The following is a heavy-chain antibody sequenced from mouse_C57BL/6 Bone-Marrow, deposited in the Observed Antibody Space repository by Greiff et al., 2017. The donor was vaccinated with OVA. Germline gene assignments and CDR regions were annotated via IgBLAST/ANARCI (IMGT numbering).Heavy chain of an antibody. CDR2: INPSSGYT. V-gene: IGHV1-4*01. J-gene: IGHJ2*01. Sequence: QVQLKESGAELARPGASVKMSCKASGYTFTSYTMHWVKQRPGQGLEWIGYINPSSGYTKYNQKFKDKATLTADKSSSTAYMQLSSLTSEDSAVYYCARPDYDFYWGQGTTLTVSS. CDR3: ARPDYDFY. D-gene: IGHD2-4*01. CDR1: GYTFTSYT.